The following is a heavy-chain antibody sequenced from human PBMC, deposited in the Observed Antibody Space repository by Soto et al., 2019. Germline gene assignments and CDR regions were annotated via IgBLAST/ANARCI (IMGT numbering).Heavy chain of an antibody. D-gene: IGHD2-2*01. CDR1: GFPFSDYG. CDR3: GKQISPYCSRVTCYDLYFYYAMDV. CDR2: ISSDGSNE. V-gene: IGHV3-30*03. J-gene: IGHJ6*02. Sequence: QVQLVESGGGVVQPGRSLRLSCAASGFPFSDYGIHWVRQAPGKGLEWVAVISSDGSNEYYADSVKGRFTISRDNSKNTVSLQMNSLTTEDSASYYCGKQISPYCSRVTCYDLYFYYAMDVWGQGTTVTVSS.